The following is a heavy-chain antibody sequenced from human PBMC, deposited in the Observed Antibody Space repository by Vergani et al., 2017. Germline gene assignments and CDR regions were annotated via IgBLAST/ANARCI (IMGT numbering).Heavy chain of an antibody. D-gene: IGHD3-22*01. V-gene: IGHV4-4*03. CDR3: ASNGYYCLDY. Sequence: QVQLQESGPGLVKPPGTLSLTCAVSGGPISGTNWWSWVRQSPGKGLEWIGEIYHSGSTNYNPSLKSRVTISVEKSKNQFSLKLSSVTAADTAVYYCASNGYYCLDYWGRGTLVTVSS. J-gene: IGHJ4*02. CDR1: GGPISGTNW. CDR2: IYHSGST.